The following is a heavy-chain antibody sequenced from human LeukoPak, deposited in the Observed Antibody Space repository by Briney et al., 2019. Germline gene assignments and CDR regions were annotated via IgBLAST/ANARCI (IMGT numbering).Heavy chain of an antibody. CDR1: GFTSGIYA. Sequence: GGSLRLSCEVSGFTSGIYAVSWVRQAPGKGPEWVSAFSGGGDSFYADSVKGRFTISRDSSKRILYLQMNSVRAEDTAIYYCGKEVERHFDLKYWGQGTLVTVSS. V-gene: IGHV3-23*01. CDR3: GKEVERHFDLKY. CDR2: FSGGGDS. J-gene: IGHJ4*02.